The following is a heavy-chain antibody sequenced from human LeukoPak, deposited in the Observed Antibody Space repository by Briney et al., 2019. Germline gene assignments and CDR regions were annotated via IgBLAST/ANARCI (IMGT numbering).Heavy chain of an antibody. V-gene: IGHV1-69*05. CDR3: ASRVTPYWYFDL. J-gene: IGHJ2*01. CDR1: GGTFSSYA. Sequence: ASVKVSCKASGGTFSSYAISWVRQAPGQGLEWMGGIIPIFGTANYAQKFQGRVTITTDESTSTAYMELSSLRSKDTAVYYCASRVTPYWYFDLWGRGTLVTVSS. D-gene: IGHD5-18*01. CDR2: IIPIFGTA.